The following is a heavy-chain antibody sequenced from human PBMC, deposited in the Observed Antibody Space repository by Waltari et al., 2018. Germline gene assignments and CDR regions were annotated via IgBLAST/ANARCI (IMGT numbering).Heavy chain of an antibody. CDR1: GCSFSNYV. CDR3: ARLEAEQWLGDY. CDR2: ISGDGAT. Sequence: EVQLLESGGGLVQPGESLTLSCAASGCSFSNYVLHWVGQAPGKGLVWLSRISGDGATYYADSVEGRFTVSRDNARNTVFLQLNSLRGDDTAVYYCARLEAEQWLGDYWGQGTLVTVAS. D-gene: IGHD6-19*01. V-gene: IGHV3-74*01. J-gene: IGHJ4*02.